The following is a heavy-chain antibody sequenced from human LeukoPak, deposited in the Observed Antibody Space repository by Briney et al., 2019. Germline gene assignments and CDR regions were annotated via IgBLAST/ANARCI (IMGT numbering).Heavy chain of an antibody. CDR1: GYTFTSYY. J-gene: IGHJ4*02. Sequence: SCKASGYTFTSYYMHWVRQAPGKGLEWVAVISYDGSNKYYADSVKGRFTISRDNSKNTLYLQMNSLRAEDTAVYYCAKDLYVGEWGQGTLVTVSS. CDR2: ISYDGSNK. V-gene: IGHV3-30*18. CDR3: AKDLYVGE. D-gene: IGHD1-26*01.